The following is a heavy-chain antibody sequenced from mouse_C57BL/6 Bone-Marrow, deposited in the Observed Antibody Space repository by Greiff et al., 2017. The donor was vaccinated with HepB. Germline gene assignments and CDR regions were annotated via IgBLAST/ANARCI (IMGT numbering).Heavy chain of an antibody. D-gene: IGHD1-1*01. Sequence: EVKLQESGPVLVKPGASVKMSCKASGYTFTDYYMNWVKQSHGKSLEWIGVINPYNGGTSYNQKFKGKATLTVDKSSSTAYMELNSLTSEDSAVYYCAKYGRWDWGQGTTLTVSS. CDR3: AKYGRWD. J-gene: IGHJ2*01. V-gene: IGHV1-19*01. CDR1: GYTFTDYY. CDR2: INPYNGGT.